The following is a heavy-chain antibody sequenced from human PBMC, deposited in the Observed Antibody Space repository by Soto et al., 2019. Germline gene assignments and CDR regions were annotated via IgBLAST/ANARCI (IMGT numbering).Heavy chain of an antibody. Sequence: GGSLRLSCAASEFTFSNFWMSWVRQAPGKGLEWVANVKEDGSEKYYVDSVKGRFTISRDSAKKSLYLQMDSLRAEDTAVYYCARLRKGGYCDYWGQGALVTVSS. V-gene: IGHV3-7*03. CDR3: ARLRKGGYCDY. CDR2: VKEDGSEK. D-gene: IGHD1-26*01. J-gene: IGHJ4*02. CDR1: EFTFSNFW.